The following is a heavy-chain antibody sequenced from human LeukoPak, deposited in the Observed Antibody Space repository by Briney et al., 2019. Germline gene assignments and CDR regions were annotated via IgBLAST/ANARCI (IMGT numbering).Heavy chain of an antibody. Sequence: SVKVSCKASGGSISSYGISWVRQAPGQGLEWMGRIIPVFGTANYALKFQDRVTITADTVSNTAYMELTSLTSEDTAVYFCAKQGEIRQDYYMDVWGNGTAVTVSS. V-gene: IGHV1-69*06. D-gene: IGHD1/OR15-1a*01. J-gene: IGHJ6*03. CDR3: AKQGEIRQDYYMDV. CDR2: IIPVFGTA. CDR1: GGSISSYG.